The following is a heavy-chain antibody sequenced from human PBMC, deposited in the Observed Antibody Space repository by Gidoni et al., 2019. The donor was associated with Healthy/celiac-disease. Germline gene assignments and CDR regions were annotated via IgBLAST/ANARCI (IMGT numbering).Heavy chain of an antibody. D-gene: IGHD7-27*01. CDR2: ISSSSSYI. Sequence: EVQLVESGGGLVKPGGSLRLSCAASGFTFSSYSMNWVRQAPGKGLEWVSSISSSSSYIYYADSVKGRFTISRDNAKNSLYLQMNSLRAEDTAVYYCARDFLRSWGDAFDIWGQGTMVTVSS. V-gene: IGHV3-21*01. CDR1: GFTFSSYS. CDR3: ARDFLRSWGDAFDI. J-gene: IGHJ3*02.